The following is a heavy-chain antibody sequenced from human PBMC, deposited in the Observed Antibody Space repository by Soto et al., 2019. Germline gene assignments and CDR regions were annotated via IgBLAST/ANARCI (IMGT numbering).Heavy chain of an antibody. Sequence: QVQLQQWGAGPLRPLETLSLTCGVSGGSFSGYYWAWIRQSPGKGLEWIGEINDRGSINYNPSLMRRVSISVGATRYHYAPKLRVVAAAATAVYDGARVSHDILTGPPWVWYFDLWGRGTLVTVSS. CDR2: INDRGSI. CDR1: GGSFSGYY. J-gene: IGHJ2*01. D-gene: IGHD3-9*01. CDR3: ARVSHDILTGPPWVWYFDL. V-gene: IGHV4-34*01.